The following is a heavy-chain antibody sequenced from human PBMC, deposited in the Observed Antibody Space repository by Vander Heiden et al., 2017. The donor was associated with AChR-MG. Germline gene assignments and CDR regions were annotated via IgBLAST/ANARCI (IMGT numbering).Heavy chain of an antibody. J-gene: IGHJ4*02. V-gene: IGHV3-23*01. D-gene: IGHD3-16*02. CDR3: AKSTSFGGVIVIRGIDY. CDR2: ISGSGGST. CDR1: GFTFSSHA. Sequence: EVQLLESGGGLVQPGGSLRLSCAASGFTFSSHAMSGVRQAPGKGLEWVSAISGSGGSTYYADSVKGRFTISRDNSKNTLYLQMNSLRAEDTAVYYCAKSTSFGGVIVIRGIDYWGQGTLVTVSS.